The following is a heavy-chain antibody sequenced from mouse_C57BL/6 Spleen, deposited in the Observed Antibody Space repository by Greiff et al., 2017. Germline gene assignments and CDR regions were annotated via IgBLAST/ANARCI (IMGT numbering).Heavy chain of an antibody. V-gene: IGHV3-6*01. CDR1: GYSITSGYY. CDR3: AREGDGNYGYFDV. Sequence: ESGPGLVKPSQSLSLTCSVTGYSITSGYYWNWIRQFPGNKLEWMGYISYDGSNNYNPSLKNRISITRDTSKNQFFLKLNSVTTEDTATYYCAREGDGNYGYFDVWGTGTTVTVSS. D-gene: IGHD2-1*01. CDR2: ISYDGSN. J-gene: IGHJ1*03.